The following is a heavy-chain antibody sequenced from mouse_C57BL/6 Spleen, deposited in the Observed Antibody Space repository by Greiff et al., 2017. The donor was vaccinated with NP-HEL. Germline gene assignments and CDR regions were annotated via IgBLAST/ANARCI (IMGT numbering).Heavy chain of an antibody. CDR3: ARSFITTVVATGAMDY. CDR1: GYTFTSYW. D-gene: IGHD1-1*01. Sequence: QVQLQQSGAELVKPGASVKLSCKASGYTFTSYWMHWVKQRPGRGLEWIGRIDPNSGGTKYNEKFKSKATLTVDKPSSTAYMQLSSLTSEDSAVYYCARSFITTVVATGAMDYWGQGTSVTVSS. J-gene: IGHJ4*01. V-gene: IGHV1-72*01. CDR2: IDPNSGGT.